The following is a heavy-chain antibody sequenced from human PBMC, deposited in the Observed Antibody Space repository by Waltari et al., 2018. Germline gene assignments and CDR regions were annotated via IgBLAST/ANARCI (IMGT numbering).Heavy chain of an antibody. D-gene: IGHD3-3*01. CDR2: IYSGGST. V-gene: IGHV3-53*01. J-gene: IGHJ4*02. Sequence: EVQLVESGGGLIQPGGSLRLSCAVSGFTVSNNYMSWGRQAPGKGLEWVSVIYSGGSTYYADSVKGRFTISRDSSENTVYLQMSSLRAEDTALYYCARLDFWTGSYYWGQGTLVTGSS. CDR3: ARLDFWTGSYY. CDR1: GFTVSNNY.